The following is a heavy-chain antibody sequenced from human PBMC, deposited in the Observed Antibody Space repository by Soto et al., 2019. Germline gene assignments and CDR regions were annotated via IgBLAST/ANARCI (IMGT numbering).Heavy chain of an antibody. D-gene: IGHD3-22*01. J-gene: IGHJ4*02. CDR2: INPSGGST. CDR3: ARDDYYYDSSGYYRSRNSDFDY. Sequence: ASVKVSCKASGYTFTSYYMHWVRQAPGQGLEWMGIINPSGGSTSYAQKFQGRVTMTRDTSTSTVYMELSSLRSEDTAVYYCARDDYYYDSSGYYRSRNSDFDYWGQGTLVTVSS. CDR1: GYTFTSYY. V-gene: IGHV1-46*01.